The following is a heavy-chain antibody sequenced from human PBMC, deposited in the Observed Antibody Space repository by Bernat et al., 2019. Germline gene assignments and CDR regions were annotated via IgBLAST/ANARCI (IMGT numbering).Heavy chain of an antibody. D-gene: IGHD3-22*01. CDR2: IKSKTDGGTT. CDR3: TTDQYYYDSSGYYYVPYFDY. J-gene: IGHJ4*02. V-gene: IGHV3-15*07. Sequence: EVQLVESGGGLVKPGGSLRLSCAASGFTFSNAWMNWVRQAPGKGLEWVGRIKSKTDGGTTDYAAPVKGRFTISRDDSKNTLYLQMNSLKTEDTAVYYCTTDQYYYDSSGYYYVPYFDYWGQGTLVTVSS. CDR1: GFTFSNAW.